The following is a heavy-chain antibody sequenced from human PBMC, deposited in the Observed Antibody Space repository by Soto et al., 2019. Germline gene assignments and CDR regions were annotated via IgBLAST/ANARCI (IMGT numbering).Heavy chain of an antibody. V-gene: IGHV4-61*01. Sequence: PSETLSLTCTVSGGSVTSGTYYWSWIRQPPGKGLEYIGYIYYSGSTNYNPSLNSRVTISVDTPKNQFSLKLSSATAADTALYYCASANAGAFNIWGQGTMVTFSS. J-gene: IGHJ3*02. CDR1: GGSVTSGTYY. CDR2: IYYSGST. CDR3: ASANAGAFNI.